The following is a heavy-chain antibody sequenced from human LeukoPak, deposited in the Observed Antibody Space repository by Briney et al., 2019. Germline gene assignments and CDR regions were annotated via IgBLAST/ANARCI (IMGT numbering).Heavy chain of an antibody. CDR2: ISAYNGNT. CDR1: GYTFTGYG. Sequence: GASVKVSCKASGYTFTGYGISWVRQAPGQGLEWMGWISAYNGNTNYAQKLQGRVTMTTDTSTSTAYMELRSLRSDDTAVYYCARVSEDYGDRSEDYWGQGTLVTVSS. D-gene: IGHD4-17*01. CDR3: ARVSEDYGDRSEDY. V-gene: IGHV1-18*04. J-gene: IGHJ4*02.